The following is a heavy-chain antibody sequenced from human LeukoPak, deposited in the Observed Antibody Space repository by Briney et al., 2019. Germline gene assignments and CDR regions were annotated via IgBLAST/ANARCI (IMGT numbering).Heavy chain of an antibody. J-gene: IGHJ4*02. CDR2: MYYSGAT. CDR1: GGSISRTSQY. V-gene: IGHV4-39*01. Sequence: SETLSLTCTVSGGSISRTSQYWGWIPQPPENGLEWIGSMYYSGATYYNPSLKSRVTISLDTSKNQFSLTLTSVTAADTAVYYCVRLGRMGNVVYWGQGTPVPVSS. CDR3: VRLGRMGNVVY. D-gene: IGHD3/OR15-3a*01.